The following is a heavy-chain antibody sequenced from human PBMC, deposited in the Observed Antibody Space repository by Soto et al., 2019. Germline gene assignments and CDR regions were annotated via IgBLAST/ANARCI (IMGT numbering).Heavy chain of an antibody. CDR2: IKHDGSEQ. Sequence: GGSLRLSCSASGLTFSKYWMTWVRQAPGKGLEWVANIKHDGSEQYYADSLEGRFTISRDDAKNSLYLQINSLRAEDTAVYYCARGCSSASCYYYWGQGTLVTVSS. CDR1: GLTFSKYW. V-gene: IGHV3-7*01. J-gene: IGHJ4*02. CDR3: ARGCSSASCYYY. D-gene: IGHD2-2*01.